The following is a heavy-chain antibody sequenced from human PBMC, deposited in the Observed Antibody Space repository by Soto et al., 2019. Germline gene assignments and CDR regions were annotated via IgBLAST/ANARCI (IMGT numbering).Heavy chain of an antibody. CDR3: AIQRSGVVY. CDR1: GYTFTGYY. Sequence: RASVKVSCKASGYTFTGYYMHWVRQAPGQGLEWMGWINPNSGGTNYAQKFQGWVTMTRDTSISTAYMDLSRLKSDDTAAYYCAIQRSGVVYWGQGTQVTVSS. J-gene: IGHJ4*02. D-gene: IGHD2-15*01. V-gene: IGHV1-2*04. CDR2: INPNSGGT.